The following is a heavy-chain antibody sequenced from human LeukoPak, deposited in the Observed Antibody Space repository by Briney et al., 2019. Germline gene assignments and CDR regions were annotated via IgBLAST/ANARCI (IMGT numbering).Heavy chain of an antibody. V-gene: IGHV4-39*01. CDR2: FYKSGST. CDR3: ARLWDHYDILTGPNPFDY. J-gene: IGHJ4*02. D-gene: IGHD3-9*01. CDR1: GDSINSRNYY. Sequence: PSETLSLTCTVSGDSINSRNYYRGWIRQPPGKGLEWIGNFYKSGSTSYNPSLKSRVTISVDTAKNQFSLKLNSVTAADTAVYYCARLWDHYDILTGPNPFDYWGQGTLVTVSS.